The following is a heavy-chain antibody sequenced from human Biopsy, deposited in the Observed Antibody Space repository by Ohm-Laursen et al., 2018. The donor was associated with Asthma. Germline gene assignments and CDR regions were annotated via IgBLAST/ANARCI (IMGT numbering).Heavy chain of an antibody. V-gene: IGHV1-2*06. J-gene: IGHJ2*01. CDR2: IDPNSGGT. D-gene: IGHD3-16*01. CDR1: GYPFTDYY. Sequence: ASVKVSCKASGYPFTDYYVHWVRQAPGQGLEWMGRIDPNSGGTNYAQKFLGRVTMTRDTSVNTAFMVLSRLRSDDTAVYYCTRIKIRIGAGTDRYFDLWGRGTLVTVPS. CDR3: TRIKIRIGAGTDRYFDL.